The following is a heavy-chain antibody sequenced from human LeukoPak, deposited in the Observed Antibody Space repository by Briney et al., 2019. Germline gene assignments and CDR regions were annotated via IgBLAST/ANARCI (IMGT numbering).Heavy chain of an antibody. J-gene: IGHJ3*02. D-gene: IGHD3-22*01. CDR2: ISGSGGTT. CDR3: AKDYYYDSSGYYYGDAFDI. CDR1: GFTFSSYA. Sequence: GGSLRLSCAASGFTFSSYAMAWVRQAPGKGLEWVSTISGSGGTTYSADSVKGRFTISRDNSKNILYLQVNSLRAGDTAVYYCAKDYYYDSSGYYYGDAFDIWGQGTMVTVSS. V-gene: IGHV3-23*01.